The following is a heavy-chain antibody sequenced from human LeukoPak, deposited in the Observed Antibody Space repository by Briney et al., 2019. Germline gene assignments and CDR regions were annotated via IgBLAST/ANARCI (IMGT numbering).Heavy chain of an antibody. Sequence: SETLSLTCSVSGGSISSYYWSWIRQPPGKGLEWIGYMYYSGSTHYNPSLESRVTISIDTSKKQLSLKLTSVTAADTAVYYCASPDPVIAAAGPNAFDIWGQGTMVTVSS. CDR2: MYYSGST. CDR1: GGSISSYY. V-gene: IGHV4-59*01. CDR3: ASPDPVIAAAGPNAFDI. J-gene: IGHJ3*02. D-gene: IGHD6-13*01.